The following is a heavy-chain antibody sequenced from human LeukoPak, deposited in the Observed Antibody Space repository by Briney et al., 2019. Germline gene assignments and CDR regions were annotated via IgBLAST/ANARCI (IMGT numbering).Heavy chain of an antibody. D-gene: IGHD5/OR15-5a*01. CDR2: ISYSGNT. J-gene: IGHJ6*02. Sequence: SETLSLTCTVSGGSISNTDSYWNWIRQPPGKGLEWIGFISYSGNTYPTPSLESRLTISIDTAKNQFSLSLSSVTAADTAVYFCAREIVSSYYYNGMDVWGQGTTVTVSS. CDR3: AREIVSSYYYNGMDV. V-gene: IGHV4-30-4*01. CDR1: GGSISNTDSY.